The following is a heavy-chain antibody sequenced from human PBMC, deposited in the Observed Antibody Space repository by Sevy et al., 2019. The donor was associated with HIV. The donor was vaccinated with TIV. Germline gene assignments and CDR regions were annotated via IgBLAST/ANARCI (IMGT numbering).Heavy chain of an antibody. J-gene: IGHJ6*02. CDR3: AKDIGQHSSSSYGMDV. Sequence: GGSLRLSCAASGFTFDDYAMHWVRQAPGKGLEWVSGISWNSGSIDYADSVKGRFTISRDNAKNSLYLQMNSLRAEDTALYYCAKDIGQHSSSSYGMDVWGQGTTVTVSS. CDR2: ISWNSGSI. D-gene: IGHD6-13*01. V-gene: IGHV3-9*01. CDR1: GFTFDDYA.